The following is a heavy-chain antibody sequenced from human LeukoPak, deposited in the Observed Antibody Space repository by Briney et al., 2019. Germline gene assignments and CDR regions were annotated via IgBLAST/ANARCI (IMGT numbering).Heavy chain of an antibody. V-gene: IGHV1-69*06. CDR1: GGTLRRHS. D-gene: IGHD2-2*01. J-gene: IGHJ6*04. CDR2: IIPIFGTS. Sequence: SVKVSCKASGGTLRRHSISWVQQAPGHGLEWIGGIIPIFGTSNYAQKSQGRVTITADKSTSTAYMELSSLMSEDTAVYYCAGAPSVVPAARIYYYYYGMDVWGKGTTVTVSS. CDR3: AGAPSVVPAARIYYYYYGMDV.